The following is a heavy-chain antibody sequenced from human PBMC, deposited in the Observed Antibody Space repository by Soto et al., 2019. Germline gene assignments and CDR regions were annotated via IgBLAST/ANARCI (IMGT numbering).Heavy chain of an antibody. Sequence: SETLSLTCTVSGGSISSSSYYWGWIRQPPGKGLEWIGSIYYSGSTYYNPSLKSRVTISVDTSRNQFSLKLSSVTAADTALYYCARMYSSGSGWFHPWGQGTLVTVSS. CDR3: ARMYSSGSGWFHP. D-gene: IGHD3-22*01. V-gene: IGHV4-39*07. J-gene: IGHJ5*02. CDR2: IYYSGST. CDR1: GGSISSSSYY.